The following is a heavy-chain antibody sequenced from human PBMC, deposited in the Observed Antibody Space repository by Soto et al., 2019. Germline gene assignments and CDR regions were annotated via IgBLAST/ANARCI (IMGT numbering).Heavy chain of an antibody. CDR2: ISSSGTTI. CDR3: ASSEGNYYYHGMDV. V-gene: IGHV3-11*01. CDR1: RFRFSDYY. Sequence: GGSLRLSCEASRFRFSDYYMSWVRQAPGKGLEWVSFISSSGTTIYYADSVKGRFTISRDNAKNSLFLQMNSLRVEDTAVYYCASSEGNYYYHGMDVCGQGTTVTVSS. J-gene: IGHJ6*02.